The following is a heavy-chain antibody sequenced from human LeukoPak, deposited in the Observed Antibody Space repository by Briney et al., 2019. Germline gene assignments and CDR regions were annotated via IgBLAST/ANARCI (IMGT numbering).Heavy chain of an antibody. Sequence: SDTLSLTCTVSGYSISSVYYWGWIRQPPGKGLEWIGSIYHSGRTFYNPSLKSRLTISGDTSKNHFPLQLTSVTAADTAVYYCARLYLPATRFDYWGQGTLVTVSS. D-gene: IGHD5-24*01. CDR1: GYSISSVYY. CDR3: ARLYLPATRFDY. CDR2: IYHSGRT. J-gene: IGHJ4*02. V-gene: IGHV4-38-2*02.